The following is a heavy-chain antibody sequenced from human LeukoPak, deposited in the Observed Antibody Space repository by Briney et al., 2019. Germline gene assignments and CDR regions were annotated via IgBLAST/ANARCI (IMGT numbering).Heavy chain of an antibody. D-gene: IGHD3-22*01. CDR1: GDSFRSSSNY. CDR2: INYSVTT. CDR3: ARHSFYYDSSGSHYYFDY. J-gene: IGHJ4*02. V-gene: IGHV4-39*01. Sequence: SETLSLTCTISGDSFRSSSNYWGWIRQTPGKGLEWIRNINYSVTTFYSPSLQSRVTISVDTSKNQFSLRLTSVTAADTAVYYCARHSFYYDSSGSHYYFDYWGQGTLVTVSS.